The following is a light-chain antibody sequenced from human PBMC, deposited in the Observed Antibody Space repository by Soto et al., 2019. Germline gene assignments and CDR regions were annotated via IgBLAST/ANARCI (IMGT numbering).Light chain of an antibody. CDR3: SSYASSSTPVL. CDR2: DVS. V-gene: IGLV2-14*03. CDR1: SSDVGAYNY. Sequence: QSALTQPASVSGSPGKSITISCAGSSSDVGAYNYVSWYQHHPGKAPKLMIYDVSDRPSGVSNRFSGSKSGNTASLTVSGLQAEDEANYYCSSYASSSTPVLFGGGTKVTVL. J-gene: IGLJ2*01.